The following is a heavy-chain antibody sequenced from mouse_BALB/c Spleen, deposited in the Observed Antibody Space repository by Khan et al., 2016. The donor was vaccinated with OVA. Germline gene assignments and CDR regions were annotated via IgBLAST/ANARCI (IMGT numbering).Heavy chain of an antibody. V-gene: IGHV9-2-1*01. Sequence: QIQLVQSGPQLKKPGETVKISCRASGYIFTDYAMHWVRQAPGKVLRWMGWINTETGEATYADDFKGRFAFSLETSATTAYLQINNLNNEDTATYFCAGRFIYWGQGTLVTVSA. CDR2: INTETGEA. CDR3: AGRFIY. J-gene: IGHJ3*01. D-gene: IGHD1-1*01. CDR1: GYIFTDYA.